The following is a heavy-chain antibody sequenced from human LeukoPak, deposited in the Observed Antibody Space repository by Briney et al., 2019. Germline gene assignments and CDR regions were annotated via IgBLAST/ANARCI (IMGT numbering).Heavy chain of an antibody. Sequence: GGSLRLSCAASGFTFSSYGMSWVRQAPGKGLEWVSAISGSGGSTYYADSVKGRFTISRDNSKNTLYLQMNSLRAEDTAVYYCAKGGGGSYRYAVDYWGQGTLVTVSS. CDR3: AKGGGGSYRYAVDY. J-gene: IGHJ4*02. V-gene: IGHV3-23*01. CDR1: GFTFSSYG. CDR2: ISGSGGST. D-gene: IGHD3-16*02.